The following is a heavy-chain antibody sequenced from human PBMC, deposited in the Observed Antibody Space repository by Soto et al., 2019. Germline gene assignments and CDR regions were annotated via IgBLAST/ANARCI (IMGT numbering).Heavy chain of an antibody. Sequence: QLQLQESGPGLVKPSETLSLTCSVSGDSINSDKYYWGWIRQPPGKGLEWIGIIYFRGNTYYNPSLQTRVPISLDKSKSQFSLKLNSVTAADSAVYFCARLEGLATISYYFDFWGQGALVTVSS. J-gene: IGHJ4*02. CDR2: IYFRGNT. CDR3: ARLEGLATISYYFDF. CDR1: GDSINSDKYY. V-gene: IGHV4-39*01. D-gene: IGHD3-9*01.